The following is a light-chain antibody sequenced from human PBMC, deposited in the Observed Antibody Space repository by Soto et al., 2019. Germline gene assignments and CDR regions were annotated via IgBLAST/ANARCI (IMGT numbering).Light chain of an antibody. CDR2: GAS. CDR3: QQYGSSPPTPET. J-gene: IGKJ1*01. V-gene: IGKV3-20*01. CDR1: QSVSSSS. Sequence: EIVLPQSPGTLSLSPGERATLSCRASQSVSSSSLAWYQQKPGQAPRLLIYGASSRATGIPDRFSGSGSGTDFTLTISRLEPEDFAVYYCQQYGSSPPTPETFGQGTKVEIK.